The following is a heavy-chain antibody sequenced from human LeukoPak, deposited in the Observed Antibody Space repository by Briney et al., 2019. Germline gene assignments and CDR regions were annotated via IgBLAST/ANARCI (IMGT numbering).Heavy chain of an antibody. CDR1: GGSISSSSYY. Sequence: SETLSLTCTVSGGSISSSSYYWGWIRQPPGKGLEWIGSIYYSGSTYYNPSLKSRVTISVDTSENQFSLKLSSVTAADTAVYYCARHGYCSSTSCYTGPPYYFGYWGQGTLVTVSS. CDR3: ARHGYCSSTSCYTGPPYYFGY. J-gene: IGHJ4*02. D-gene: IGHD2-2*02. CDR2: IYYSGST. V-gene: IGHV4-39*01.